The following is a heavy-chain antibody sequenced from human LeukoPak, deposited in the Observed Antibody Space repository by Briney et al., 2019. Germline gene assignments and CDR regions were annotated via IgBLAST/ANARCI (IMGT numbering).Heavy chain of an antibody. V-gene: IGHV6-1*01. D-gene: IGHD6-19*01. CDR2: TYYRSKWYN. CDR1: GDSVSSNSGA. CDR3: ARGGTSSGPGFDY. Sequence: SQTLSLTCAISGDSVSSNSGAWNWMRQSPSRGLEWLGRTYYRSKWYNEYAVSVKCRISINPDTSKNQFSLQLNSVTPEDTAVYYCARGGTSSGPGFDYWGQGTPVIVSA. J-gene: IGHJ4*02.